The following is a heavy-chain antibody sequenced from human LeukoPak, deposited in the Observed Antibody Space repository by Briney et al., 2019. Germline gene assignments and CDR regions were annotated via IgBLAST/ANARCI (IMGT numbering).Heavy chain of an antibody. CDR1: GYTFTSYY. CDR3: ARDQLVGAPFDY. J-gene: IGHJ4*02. D-gene: IGHD2-2*01. CDR2: INPNGGST. Sequence: ASVKVSCKASGYTFTSYYMHWVRQAPGQGLEWMGIINPNGGSTSYAQKFQGRVTMTRDTSTSTVYMELSSLRSEDTAVYYCARDQLVGAPFDYWGQGTLVTVSS. V-gene: IGHV1-46*01.